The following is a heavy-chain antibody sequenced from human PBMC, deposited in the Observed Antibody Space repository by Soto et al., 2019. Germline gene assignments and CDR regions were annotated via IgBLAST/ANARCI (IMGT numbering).Heavy chain of an antibody. CDR2: IIPIFGTA. CDR1: GGTFSSYA. Sequence: QVQLVQSGAEVKKPGSSVKVSCKASGGTFSSYAISWVRQAPGQGLEWMGGIIPIFGTANYAQKFQGRVTIIADESTSTANMELSSLRSEDTAVYYCARDDVDTAMPYGMDVWGQGTTVTVSS. CDR3: ARDDVDTAMPYGMDV. J-gene: IGHJ6*02. D-gene: IGHD5-18*01. V-gene: IGHV1-69*12.